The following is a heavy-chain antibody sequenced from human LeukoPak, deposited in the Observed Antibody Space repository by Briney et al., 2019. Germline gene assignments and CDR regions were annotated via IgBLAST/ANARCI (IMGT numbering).Heavy chain of an antibody. J-gene: IGHJ4*02. D-gene: IGHD5-24*01. CDR3: ARLEGDGYNGLDY. Sequence: SETLFLTCTVSGGSISSYYWSWIRQPPGKGLEWIGYIYYSGSTNYNPSLKSRVTISVDTSKNQFSLKLSSVTAADTAVYYCARLEGDGYNGLDYWGQGTLVTVSS. CDR2: IYYSGST. CDR1: GGSISSYY. V-gene: IGHV4-59*08.